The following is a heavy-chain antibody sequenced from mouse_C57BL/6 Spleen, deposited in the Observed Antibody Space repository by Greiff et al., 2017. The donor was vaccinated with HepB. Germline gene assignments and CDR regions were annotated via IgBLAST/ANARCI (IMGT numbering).Heavy chain of an antibody. D-gene: IGHD2-3*01. CDR1: GYTFTSYW. CDR3: ARGALYDGYYGGDAMDY. Sequence: QVQLQQPGTELVKPGASVKLSCKASGYTFTSYWMHWVKQRPGQGLEWIGNINPSNGGTNYNEKFKSKATLTVDKSSSTAYMQLSSLTSEDSAVYDCARGALYDGYYGGDAMDYWGQGTSVTVSS. V-gene: IGHV1-53*01. J-gene: IGHJ4*01. CDR2: INPSNGGT.